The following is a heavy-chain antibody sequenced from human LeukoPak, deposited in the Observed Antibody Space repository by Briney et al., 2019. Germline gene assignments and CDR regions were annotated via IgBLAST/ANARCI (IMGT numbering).Heavy chain of an antibody. CDR1: GGSLSGYY. CDR3: ARGVASITT. V-gene: IGHV4-34*01. J-gene: IGHJ5*02. CDR2: INRSGST. D-gene: IGHD3-3*01. Sequence: SETLSLTCAVYGGSLSGYYWSWIRQPPGKGLEWIGEINRSGSTNYNPSLKSRVTISVDTSKNQFSLKLSSMTAADTAVYYCARGVASITTWGQGTLVTVSS.